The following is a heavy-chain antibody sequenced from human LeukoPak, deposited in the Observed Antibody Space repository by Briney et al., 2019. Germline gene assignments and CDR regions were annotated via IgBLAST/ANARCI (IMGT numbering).Heavy chain of an antibody. CDR2: ISYDGSNK. V-gene: IGHV3-30*03. D-gene: IGHD1-14*01. CDR1: GFTFSSYG. J-gene: IGHJ1*01. CDR3: ATGEGIEYFQH. Sequence: VRSLRLSCAASGFTFSSYGIHWVRQAPGKGLEWVAVISYDGSNKYYADSVKGRFTISRDNSKNTLYLQMNSLRAEDTAVYYCATGEGIEYFQHWGEGTLVTVSS.